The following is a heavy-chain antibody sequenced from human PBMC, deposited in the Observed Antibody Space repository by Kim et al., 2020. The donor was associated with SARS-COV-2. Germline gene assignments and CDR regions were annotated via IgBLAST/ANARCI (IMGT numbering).Heavy chain of an antibody. V-gene: IGHV3-30*07. J-gene: IGHJ6*02. Sequence: FTISRDNSKNTLYLQMNSLRAEDTAVYYCARDLRDIVGATRDYYYYGMDVWGQGTTVTVSS. CDR3: ARDLRDIVGATRDYYYYGMDV. D-gene: IGHD1-26*01.